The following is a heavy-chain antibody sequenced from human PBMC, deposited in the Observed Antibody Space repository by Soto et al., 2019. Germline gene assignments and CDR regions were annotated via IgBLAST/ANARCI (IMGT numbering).Heavy chain of an antibody. J-gene: IGHJ5*02. D-gene: IGHD2-15*01. CDR2: IYYSGST. V-gene: IGHV4-30-2*05. CDR3: AREGTGYCSGGSCYSVGNWFDP. Sequence: SETLSLTCALSGGSISSGGYSWSWIRQPPGKGLEWIGYIYYSGSTYYNPSLKSRVTISVDTSKNQFSLKLSSVTAADTAVYYCAREGTGYCSGGSCYSVGNWFDPWGQGTLVTVS. CDR1: GGSISSGGYS.